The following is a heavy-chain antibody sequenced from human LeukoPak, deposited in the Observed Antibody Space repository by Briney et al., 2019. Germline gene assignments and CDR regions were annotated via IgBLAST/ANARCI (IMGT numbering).Heavy chain of an antibody. CDR1: GLIFRNYG. CDR3: ARLSSGWPNADY. D-gene: IGHD6-19*01. Sequence: GGSLRLSCTASGLIFRNYGMNWVRQAPGKGLEWVSSISSSGTYIYYADSLKGRFTVSRDNAKNSLYLQMHSLRAEDTAVYYCARLSSGWPNADYWGQGTLVTVSS. J-gene: IGHJ4*02. CDR2: ISSSGTYI. V-gene: IGHV3-21*01.